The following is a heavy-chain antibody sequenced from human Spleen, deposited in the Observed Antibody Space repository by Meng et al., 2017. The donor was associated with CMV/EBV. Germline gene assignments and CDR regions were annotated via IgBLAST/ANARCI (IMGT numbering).Heavy chain of an antibody. D-gene: IGHD3-10*02. J-gene: IGHJ6*02. CDR3: ACSDYYYGMDV. CDR2: FSGGMDTT. V-gene: IGHV3-23*01. Sequence: GGSLRLSCAASGFTFNNYAMSWVRQAPGKGLEWVSTFSGGMDTTYYADSVKGRFTISRDNAKNSLYLQMNSLGAEDTAVYYCACSDYYYGMDVWGQGTTVTVSS. CDR1: GFTFNNYA.